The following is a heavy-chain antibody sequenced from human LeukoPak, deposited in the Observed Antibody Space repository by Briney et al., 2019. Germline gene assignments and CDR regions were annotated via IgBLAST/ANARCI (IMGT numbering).Heavy chain of an antibody. V-gene: IGHV3-74*01. Sequence: GGSLRLSCAASGFTFSSYWMHWVRQAPGKGLVWVSRINSDGSSTIYADSVKGRFTISRDNAKNTMYLQMNSLRAESTAVYYCASTIAVAATDYWGQGTLVTVSS. CDR3: ASTIAVAATDY. D-gene: IGHD6-19*01. CDR2: INSDGSST. CDR1: GFTFSSYW. J-gene: IGHJ4*02.